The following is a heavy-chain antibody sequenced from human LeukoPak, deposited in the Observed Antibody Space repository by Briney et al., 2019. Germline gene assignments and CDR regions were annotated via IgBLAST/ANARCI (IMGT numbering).Heavy chain of an antibody. CDR3: ARARGFSDAFDI. CDR2: ISGSGDGT. CDR1: GFTFSTYA. Sequence: PGGSLRLSCEASGFTFSTYAMSWVRQAPGKGLEWVSLISGSGDGTYYADSVKGRFTISRDNSKNTLYLQMNSLRAEDTAVYYCARARGFSDAFDIWGQGTMVTVSS. J-gene: IGHJ3*02. V-gene: IGHV3-23*01. D-gene: IGHD5-12*01.